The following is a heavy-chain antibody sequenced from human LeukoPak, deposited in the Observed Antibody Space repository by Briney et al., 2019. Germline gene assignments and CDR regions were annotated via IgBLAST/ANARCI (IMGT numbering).Heavy chain of an antibody. J-gene: IGHJ4*02. Sequence: SETLSLTCAVYGGSFSGYYWSWIRQPPGKGLEWIGEINHSGSTNYNPSLKSRVTISVDTSKNQFSLKLSSVTAADTAVYYCARGQGIAVAGPFDYWGQGTLVTVSS. D-gene: IGHD6-19*01. V-gene: IGHV4-34*01. CDR2: INHSGST. CDR1: GGSFSGYY. CDR3: ARGQGIAVAGPFDY.